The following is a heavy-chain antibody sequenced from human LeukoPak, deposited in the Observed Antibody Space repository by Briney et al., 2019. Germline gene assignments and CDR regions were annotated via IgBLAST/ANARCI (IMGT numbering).Heavy chain of an antibody. Sequence: SETLSLTCTVSGGSISSYYWSWIRLPPGKGLEWIGYIYYSGATYYNPSLKSRVTISLDTSKNQFSLKLSSVTAADAAVYYCARAGYSYGTGYYFDYWGQGALVTVSS. D-gene: IGHD5-18*01. CDR1: GGSISSYY. J-gene: IGHJ4*02. CDR3: ARAGYSYGTGYYFDY. V-gene: IGHV4-59*01. CDR2: IYYSGAT.